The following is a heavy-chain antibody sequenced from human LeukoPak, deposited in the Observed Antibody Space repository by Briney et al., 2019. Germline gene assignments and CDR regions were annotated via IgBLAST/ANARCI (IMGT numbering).Heavy chain of an antibody. V-gene: IGHV3-30*18. CDR1: GFTFSSYG. CDR2: ISYDGSNK. D-gene: IGHD3-9*01. J-gene: IGHJ4*02. CDR3: AKDRYDILTVGY. Sequence: PGGSLRLSCAASGFTFSSYGMPWVRQAPGKGLEWVAVISYDGSNKYYADSVKGRFTISRDNSKNTLYLQMNSLRAEDTAVYYCAKDRYDILTVGYWGQGTLVTVSS.